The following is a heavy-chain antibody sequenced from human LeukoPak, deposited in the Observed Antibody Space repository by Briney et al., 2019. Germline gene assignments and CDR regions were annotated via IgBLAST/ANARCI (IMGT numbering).Heavy chain of an antibody. CDR3: ASSPEYGELLYY. CDR2: IYYSGST. CDR1: GGSISSSSYY. D-gene: IGHD3-10*01. Sequence: SETLSLTCTVSGGSISSSSYYWGWIRQPPGKGLEWIGSIYYSGSTYHNPSLKSRVTISVDTSKNQFSLKLSSVTAADTAVYYCASSPEYGELLYYWGQGTLVTVSS. V-gene: IGHV4-39*07. J-gene: IGHJ4*02.